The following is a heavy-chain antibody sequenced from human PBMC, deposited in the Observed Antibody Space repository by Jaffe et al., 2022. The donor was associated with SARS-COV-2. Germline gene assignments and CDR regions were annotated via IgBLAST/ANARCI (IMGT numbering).Heavy chain of an antibody. V-gene: IGHV1-46*04. D-gene: IGHD3-22*01. CDR2: INCSGGST. J-gene: IGHJ4*02. CDR3: AGGGATGSGFWGSLDY. CDR1: GNTFTNHY. Sequence: QVRLAQSGTEVKKPGASVKISCKTSGNTFTNHYMHWVRQAPGQGLEWLGIINCSGGSTTYAQRLQGRVTVTRDTSTSTVYLQLSSLRSEDTAVYFCAGGGATGSGFWGSLDYWGQGTLVTVSS.